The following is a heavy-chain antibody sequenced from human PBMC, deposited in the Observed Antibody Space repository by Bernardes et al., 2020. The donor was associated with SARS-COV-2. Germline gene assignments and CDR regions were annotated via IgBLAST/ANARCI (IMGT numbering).Heavy chain of an antibody. CDR3: AMTRIQDYYVSGNYYPLYYGLDV. J-gene: IGHJ6*02. Sequence: SETLSLTRNVSGGSLSSNDYYWSWIRQSPGKGLEWIGYIYYSESTYSNPSLRSRVTISVDTSKNQFSLKLRSVTAADTAVYYCAMTRIQDYYVSGNYYPLYYGLDVWGQGTTVTVSS. CDR1: GGSLSSNDYY. CDR2: IYYSEST. D-gene: IGHD3-10*01. V-gene: IGHV4-30-4*01.